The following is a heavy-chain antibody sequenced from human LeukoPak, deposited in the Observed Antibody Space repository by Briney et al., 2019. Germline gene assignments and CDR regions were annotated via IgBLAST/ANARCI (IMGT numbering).Heavy chain of an antibody. CDR1: GFTFSDYG. CDR2: ISYAGSNE. J-gene: IGHJ5*01. Sequence: PGGSLRLSCAASGFTFSDYGMHWVRQAPGKGLEWVAFISYAGSNEHYADSVKGRFTISRDNPKNTLYLQMNSLRGEDTAVYYCARAPTVTTRVFASWGQGTLVTVSS. V-gene: IGHV3-30*03. D-gene: IGHD4-17*01. CDR3: ARAPTVTTRVFAS.